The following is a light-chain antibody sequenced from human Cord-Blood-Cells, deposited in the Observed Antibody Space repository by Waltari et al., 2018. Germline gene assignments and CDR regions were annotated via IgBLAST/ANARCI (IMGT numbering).Light chain of an antibody. CDR1: QSISSW. Sequence: DIQMTQSPSTLSASVGDRVTITCLASQSISSWLARYQQKPGKAPKLLIYKASSLESGGPSRFSGSGSGTEFTLTISSLQPDDFATYYCQQYNSYSWTFGQGTKVEIK. J-gene: IGKJ1*01. CDR3: QQYNSYSWT. V-gene: IGKV1-5*03. CDR2: KAS.